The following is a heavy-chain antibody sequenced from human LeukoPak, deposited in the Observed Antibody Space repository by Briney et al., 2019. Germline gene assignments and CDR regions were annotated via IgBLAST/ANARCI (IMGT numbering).Heavy chain of an antibody. Sequence: GWSLRLSCAASGFSFGTYGMHWVRQAPGKGLEWVAVIWDDGTTKYYADSVKGRFTISRDKSKSTLYLQMNSLRAEDTAMYYCVKDLFRSTYYFDYWGPGILVTVSS. CDR3: VKDLFRSTYYFDY. J-gene: IGHJ4*02. V-gene: IGHV3-33*03. CDR1: GFSFGTYG. D-gene: IGHD2-2*01. CDR2: IWDDGTTK.